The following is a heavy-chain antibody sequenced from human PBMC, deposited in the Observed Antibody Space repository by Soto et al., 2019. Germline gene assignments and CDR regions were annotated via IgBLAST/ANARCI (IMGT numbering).Heavy chain of an antibody. Sequence: SGGSLRLSCAASGFTFSDYYMSWIRQAPGKGLEWVSYISSSGNTIYYADSVKGRFTISRDNAKNSLYLQMSSLRAEDTAVYYCAREFFWSGYYTDYWGQGTLVTVSS. J-gene: IGHJ4*02. CDR2: ISSSGNTI. CDR3: AREFFWSGYYTDY. D-gene: IGHD3-3*01. V-gene: IGHV3-11*01. CDR1: GFTFSDYY.